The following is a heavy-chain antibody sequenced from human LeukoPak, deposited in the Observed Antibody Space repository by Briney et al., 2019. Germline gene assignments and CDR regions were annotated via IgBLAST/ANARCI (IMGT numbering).Heavy chain of an antibody. D-gene: IGHD3-22*01. J-gene: IGHJ4*02. CDR1: GYSISSGYY. CDR3: ARADSSGYFDLDY. CDR2: IYHSGST. Sequence: SETLSLTCTVSGYSISSGYYWGWIRQPPGKGLEWIGSIYHSGSTYYNPSLKSRVTISVDTSKNQFSLKLSSVTAADTAVYYCARADSSGYFDLDYWGQGTLVTVSS. V-gene: IGHV4-38-2*02.